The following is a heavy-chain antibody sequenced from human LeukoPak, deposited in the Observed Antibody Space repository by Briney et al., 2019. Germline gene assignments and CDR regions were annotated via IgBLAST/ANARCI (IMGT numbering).Heavy chain of an antibody. CDR2: IKQDGSEK. CDR1: GFTFSSYW. J-gene: IGHJ3*02. Sequence: GGSLRLSCVASGFTFSSYWMTWVRQAPGKGLEWVANIKQDGSEKYYVDSVKGRFTISRDNVKNSLYLQMNSLRAEDTAVYHCARISLDASDIWGQGTMVTVSS. V-gene: IGHV3-7*04. CDR3: ARISLDASDI.